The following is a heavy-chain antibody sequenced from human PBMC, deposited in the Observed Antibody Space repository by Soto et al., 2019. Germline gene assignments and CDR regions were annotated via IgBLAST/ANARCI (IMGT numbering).Heavy chain of an antibody. CDR2: ITRDGYNK. CDR1: GFIFKNYA. J-gene: IGHJ4*02. D-gene: IGHD6-6*01. CDR3: TKSSGGSSSVGMDY. Sequence: GSLRLSCAVSGFIFKNYALNWVRQAPGKGLEWVASITRDGYNKYYADSVKGRFTISRDNSKNTLSLQMTALRVEDSSVYYCTKSSGGSSSVGMDYWGPGTLVTVSS. V-gene: IGHV3-30*04.